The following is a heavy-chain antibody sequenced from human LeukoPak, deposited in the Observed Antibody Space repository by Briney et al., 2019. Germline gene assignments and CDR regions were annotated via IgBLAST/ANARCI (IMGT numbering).Heavy chain of an antibody. CDR3: ARGSQLQAYYYDSSGYSSDY. Sequence: SETLSLTCTVSGGSISSGDYYWSWIRQPPGKGLEWIGYSYYSGSTYYNPSLKSRVTISVDTSKNQYSLKLSSVTAADTAVYYCARGSQLQAYYYDSSGYSSDYWGQGTLVTVSS. J-gene: IGHJ4*02. D-gene: IGHD3-22*01. CDR1: GGSISSGDYY. CDR2: SYYSGST. V-gene: IGHV4-30-4*01.